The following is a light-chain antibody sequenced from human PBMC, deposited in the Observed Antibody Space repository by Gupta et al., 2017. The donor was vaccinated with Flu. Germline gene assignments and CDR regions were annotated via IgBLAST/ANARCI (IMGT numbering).Light chain of an antibody. J-gene: IGKJ3*01. CDR1: QSVSSY. CDR3: QQRSNWPPGVFT. V-gene: IGKV3-11*01. CDR2: DAS. Sequence: EIVLTPSPATLSLSPGERATLSCRASQSVSSYLAWYKQKPGQAPRLLIYDASNRATGNPARFSGSGSGTDFTLTISSLEPEDFAVYYCQQRSNWPPGVFTFGPGTKVDIK.